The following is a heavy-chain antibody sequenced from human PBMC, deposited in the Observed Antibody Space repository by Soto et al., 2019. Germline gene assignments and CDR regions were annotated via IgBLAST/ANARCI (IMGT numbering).Heavy chain of an antibody. CDR2: VYTPDYT. Sequence: SETLSLTCSVSGASIRNYYWHWVRQLPGKGLEWIGYVYTPDYTRYNSSLKSRVTISVDTSKSQFSLRLNSVTAADTAVYYCASSAGHTADFFYYNGMDVWGQGTTVTVYS. CDR1: GASIRNYY. V-gene: IGHV4-4*08. D-gene: IGHD3-10*01. CDR3: ASSAGHTADFFYYNGMDV. J-gene: IGHJ6*02.